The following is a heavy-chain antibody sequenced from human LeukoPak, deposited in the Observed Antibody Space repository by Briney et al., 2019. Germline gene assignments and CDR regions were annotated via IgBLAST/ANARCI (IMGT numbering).Heavy chain of an antibody. D-gene: IGHD6-13*01. J-gene: IGHJ4*02. V-gene: IGHV1-69*05. CDR1: GGTFSSYA. CDR3: ARDRLYSSSPLGY. Sequence: ASVKVSCKASGGTFSSYAISWVRQAPGQGLEWMGRIIPIFGTANYAQKFQGRVTITTDESTSTAYMELSSLRSEDTAVYYCARDRLYSSSPLGYWGQGTLVTVSS. CDR2: IIPIFGTA.